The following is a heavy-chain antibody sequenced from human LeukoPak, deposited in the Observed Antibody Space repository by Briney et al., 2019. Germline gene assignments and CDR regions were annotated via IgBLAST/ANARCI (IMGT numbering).Heavy chain of an antibody. Sequence: ASVKVSCKASGGTFSSYAISWVLQAPGQGLEWMGGIIPIFGTANYAQKFQGRVTITTDESRSTAYMELSSLRSEDTAVYYCARASYDIVVVVAATPAPAFSIWGQGTMGTVSS. J-gene: IGHJ3*02. D-gene: IGHD2-15*01. V-gene: IGHV1-69*05. CDR2: IIPIFGTA. CDR3: ARASYDIVVVVAATPAPAFSI. CDR1: GGTFSSYA.